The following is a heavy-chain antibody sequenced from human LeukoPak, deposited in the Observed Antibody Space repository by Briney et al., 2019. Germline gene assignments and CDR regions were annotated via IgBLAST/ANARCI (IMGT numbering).Heavy chain of an antibody. CDR2: ISDSGGTT. V-gene: IGHV3-23*01. CDR3: AKSSDGSTSFDQ. Sequence: GGSLRLSCVASGFTFRTYAMSWVRQAPGKGLEWVSGISDSGGTTYYVDSVKGRFTISRDNSKNTLYLQINSLRAENMALYYCAKSSDGSTSFDQWGQGTLVTVSS. D-gene: IGHD2-2*01. CDR1: GFTFRTYA. J-gene: IGHJ4*02.